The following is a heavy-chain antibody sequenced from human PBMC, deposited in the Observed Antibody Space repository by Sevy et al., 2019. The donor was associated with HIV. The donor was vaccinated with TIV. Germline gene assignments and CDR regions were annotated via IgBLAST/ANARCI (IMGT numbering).Heavy chain of an antibody. CDR2: ISSSSTYI. CDR1: GFTFSSYV. J-gene: IGHJ4*02. Sequence: GGSLRLSCAASGFTFSSYVMTWARQTPGKGLEWVSSISSSSTYIYYADSVKGRFTISRDNAKNSVDLQMNSLRAEDAAVYYCARGVAAAGSDFDYWGQGTLVTVSS. V-gene: IGHV3-21*01. D-gene: IGHD6-13*01. CDR3: ARGVAAAGSDFDY.